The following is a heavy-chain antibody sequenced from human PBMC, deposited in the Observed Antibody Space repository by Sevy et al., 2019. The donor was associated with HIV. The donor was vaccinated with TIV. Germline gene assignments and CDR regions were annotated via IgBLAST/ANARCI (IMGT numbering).Heavy chain of an antibody. D-gene: IGHD1-26*01. V-gene: IGHV3-30*18. Sequence: GGSLRLSCIGSGFSFSYYGIHWVRQSPGKGLDWVALISHDGINEYYADSVKGGCTISRDNSKNTVYLEMNSLRNEDTAIYFCANAYSGSYSHSYLYALDVWGQGTTVTVSS. J-gene: IGHJ6*02. CDR3: ANAYSGSYSHSYLYALDV. CDR1: GFSFSYYG. CDR2: ISHDGINE.